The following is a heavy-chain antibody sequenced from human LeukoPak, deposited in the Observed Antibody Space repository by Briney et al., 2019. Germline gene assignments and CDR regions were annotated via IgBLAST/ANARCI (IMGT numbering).Heavy chain of an antibody. CDR1: GYTFTGYY. Sequence: ASVKVSCKASGYTFTGYYMHWVRQAPGQGLEWMGWINPNSGGTNYAQKFQGRVTTTRDTSISTAYMELSRLRSDDTAVYYCASSIAAAINWFDPWGQGTLVTVSS. CDR3: ASSIAAAINWFDP. J-gene: IGHJ5*02. CDR2: INPNSGGT. D-gene: IGHD6-13*01. V-gene: IGHV1-2*02.